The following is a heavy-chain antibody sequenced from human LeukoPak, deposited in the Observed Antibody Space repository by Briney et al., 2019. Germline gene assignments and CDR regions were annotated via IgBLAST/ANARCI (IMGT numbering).Heavy chain of an antibody. D-gene: IGHD3-16*01. Sequence: SETLSLTCTVSGGSISSGDYYWSWIRQPPGKGLEWIGYIYYSGSTYYNPSLKSRVTISVDTSKNQFSLKLSFVTAADTAVYYCARSTPDYASPWGQGTLVTVSS. CDR1: GGSISSGDYY. CDR3: ARSTPDYASP. J-gene: IGHJ5*02. V-gene: IGHV4-30-4*01. CDR2: IYYSGST.